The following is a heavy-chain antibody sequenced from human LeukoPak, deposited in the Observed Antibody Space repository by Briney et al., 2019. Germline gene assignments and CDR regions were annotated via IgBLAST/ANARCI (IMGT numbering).Heavy chain of an antibody. Sequence: GGSLRLSCAASGFTFSTYAMHWVRQAPGKGLEWVALISYDHGSNKYYGDSVKGRFTISRDNSKNTLYLQMNSLRPEDTAVYYCASGLSGYPSEYFQHWGQGTLVTVSS. CDR2: ISYDHGSNK. CDR1: GFTFSTYA. V-gene: IGHV3-30-3*01. J-gene: IGHJ1*01. CDR3: ASGLSGYPSEYFQH. D-gene: IGHD3-3*01.